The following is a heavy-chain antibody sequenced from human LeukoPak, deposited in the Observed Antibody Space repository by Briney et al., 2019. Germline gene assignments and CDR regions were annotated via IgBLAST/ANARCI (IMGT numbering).Heavy chain of an antibody. J-gene: IGHJ5*02. CDR3: TSREPNRYNWFDP. Sequence: PGGSLRLSCAASGFTFSGSAMHWVRQASGKVLEWVGRITSKANSYATAYAASVKGRFTISRDDSKNAAYLQMNSLKTEDTALHYCTSREPNRYNWFDPWGQGTLVTVSS. D-gene: IGHD1-26*01. CDR1: GFTFSGSA. CDR2: ITSKANSYAT. V-gene: IGHV3-73*01.